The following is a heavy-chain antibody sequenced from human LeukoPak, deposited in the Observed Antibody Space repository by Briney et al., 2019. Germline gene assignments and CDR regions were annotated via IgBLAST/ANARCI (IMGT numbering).Heavy chain of an antibody. CDR3: ARAQATIKSYYYGMDV. CDR1: GGSFSGYY. D-gene: IGHD5-24*01. CDR2: INHSGST. Sequence: SETLSLTCAVYGGSFSGYYWGWIRQPPGKGLEWIGEINHSGSTNYNPSLKSRVTISVDTSKNQFSLKLSSVTAADTAVYYCARAQATIKSYYYGMDVWGQGTTVTVSS. V-gene: IGHV4-34*01. J-gene: IGHJ6*02.